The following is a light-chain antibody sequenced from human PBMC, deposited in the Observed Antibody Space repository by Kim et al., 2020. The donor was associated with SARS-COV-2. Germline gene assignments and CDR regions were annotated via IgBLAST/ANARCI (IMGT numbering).Light chain of an antibody. Sequence: SYELTQPPSVSVSPGQAASITCSGDKLGDKYASWYQQKPGQSPVLVIYQDSKRPSGIPERFSGSNSGNTATLTISGTQAMDEADYYCQAWDSSAAVFGTGNKVIV. CDR2: QDS. CDR3: QAWDSSAAV. CDR1: KLGDKY. V-gene: IGLV3-1*01. J-gene: IGLJ1*01.